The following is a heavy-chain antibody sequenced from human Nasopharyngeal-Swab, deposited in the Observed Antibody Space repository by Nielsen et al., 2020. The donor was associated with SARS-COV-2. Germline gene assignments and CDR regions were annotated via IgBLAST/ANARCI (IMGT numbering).Heavy chain of an antibody. V-gene: IGHV3-21*01. D-gene: IGHD2-2*01. CDR3: ARMDHIVVVPAAPGGADY. J-gene: IGHJ4*02. CDR2: ISSSSSYI. Sequence: RQCPGKGREWVSSISSSSSYIYYADSVKGRFTISRDNAKNSLYLQMNSLRAEDTAVYYCARMDHIVVVPAAPGGADYWGQGTLVTVSS.